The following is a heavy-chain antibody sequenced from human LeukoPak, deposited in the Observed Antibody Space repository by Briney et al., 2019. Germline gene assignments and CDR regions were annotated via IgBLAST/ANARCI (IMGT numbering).Heavy chain of an antibody. D-gene: IGHD2-15*01. CDR2: VFSNGTI. Sequence: PSETLSLTCTVSGTSLSRYHWTWIRQSAGKGLEWIGRVFSNGTIDYNPSLKTRVTIALDSSNNQVSLSLTSVTAADTAAYYCARHNQRTGRGPSPRQYYFGLDVWGHGTPVTVSS. V-gene: IGHV4-4*07. CDR3: ARHNQRTGRGPSPRQYYFGLDV. J-gene: IGHJ6*02. CDR1: GTSLSRYH.